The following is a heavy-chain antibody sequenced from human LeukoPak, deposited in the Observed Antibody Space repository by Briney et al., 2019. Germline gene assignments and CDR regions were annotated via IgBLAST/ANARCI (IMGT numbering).Heavy chain of an antibody. J-gene: IGHJ4*02. Sequence: SETLSLTCTVSGYSISSGYYWGWIRQPPGKGLEWIGSIYHSGSTYYNPSLKSRVTMSVDTSKNQFSLKLSSVTAADTAVYYCARASVRSLPNDYWGQGTLVTVSS. CDR3: ARASVRSLPNDY. CDR2: IYHSGST. D-gene: IGHD2-15*01. CDR1: GYSISSGYY. V-gene: IGHV4-38-2*02.